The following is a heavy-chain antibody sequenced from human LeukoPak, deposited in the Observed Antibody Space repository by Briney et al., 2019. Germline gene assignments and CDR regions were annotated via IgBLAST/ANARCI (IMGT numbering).Heavy chain of an antibody. CDR1: GYTFTGYY. V-gene: IGHV1-2*02. CDR2: INPNSGGT. D-gene: IGHD6-19*01. Sequence: GASVKVSCKASGYTFTGYYMHWVRQAPGQGLERMGWINPNSGGTNYAQKFQGRVTMTRDTSISTAYMELSRLRSDDTAVYYCAREPGSGWYSWFDPWGQGTLVTVSS. J-gene: IGHJ5*02. CDR3: AREPGSGWYSWFDP.